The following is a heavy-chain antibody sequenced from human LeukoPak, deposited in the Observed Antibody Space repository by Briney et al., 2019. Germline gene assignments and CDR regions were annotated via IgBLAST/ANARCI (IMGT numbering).Heavy chain of an antibody. CDR2: ISGSCGST. V-gene: IGHV3-23*01. Sequence: GGFVRLSCAASGFTFSSYAMSWVRQAPGKGLEWISAISGSCGSTYYADSVQGRFTISRDTSKNTLYLQMNSLRAEDTAVYYCSKSRERMAAAGFFYFDYWGQGTLVTVSS. D-gene: IGHD6-13*01. J-gene: IGHJ4*02. CDR3: SKSRERMAAAGFFYFDY. CDR1: GFTFSSYA.